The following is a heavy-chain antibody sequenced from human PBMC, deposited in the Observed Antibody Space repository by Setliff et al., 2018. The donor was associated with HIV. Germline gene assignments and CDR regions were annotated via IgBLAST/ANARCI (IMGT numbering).Heavy chain of an antibody. V-gene: IGHV3-21*01. Sequence: GGSLRLSCAASGFTFSNYDMNWVRQAPGKGLEWISSITSSSSYMYYADSVKGRFTISKDNPKNSLYLQMNSLRAEDTAVYYCSRSGSGWYEGGYYFDYWGQGTLVTVSS. D-gene: IGHD6-19*01. CDR2: ITSSSSYM. J-gene: IGHJ4*02. CDR3: SRSGSGWYEGGYYFDY. CDR1: GFTFSNYD.